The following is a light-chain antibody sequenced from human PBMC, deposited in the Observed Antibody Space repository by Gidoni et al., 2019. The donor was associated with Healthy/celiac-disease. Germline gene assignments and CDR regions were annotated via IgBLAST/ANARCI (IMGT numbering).Light chain of an antibody. CDR2: WAS. V-gene: IGKV4-1*01. J-gene: IGKJ2*01. CDR1: QSVLYSSNNKNY. Sequence: IVMPQSPASLAVSLGERATINCKSSQSVLYSSNNKNYLAWYQQKPGQPPQLLIYWASTRESGVPDRFSGSGSGTDFTLTISSLQAEDVAVYYCQQYYSTPTFGQGTKLEIK. CDR3: QQYYSTPT.